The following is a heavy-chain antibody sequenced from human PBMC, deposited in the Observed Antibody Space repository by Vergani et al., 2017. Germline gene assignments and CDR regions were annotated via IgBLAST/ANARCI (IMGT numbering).Heavy chain of an antibody. D-gene: IGHD6-19*01. Sequence: EVQLLESGGGLVQPGGSLRLSCAASGFTFSSYAMSWVRQAPGKGLEWVSAISGSGGSTYYADSVKGRFTISRDNSKNTLYLQMNSLRAEDTAVYYCAKDLAVAGTGYYYYGMDVGGQGTTVTVSS. J-gene: IGHJ6*02. CDR2: ISGSGGST. CDR1: GFTFSSYA. CDR3: AKDLAVAGTGYYYYGMDV. V-gene: IGHV3-23*01.